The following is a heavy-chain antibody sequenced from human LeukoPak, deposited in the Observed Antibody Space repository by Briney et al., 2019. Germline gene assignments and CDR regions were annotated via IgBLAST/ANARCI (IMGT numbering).Heavy chain of an antibody. Sequence: SETLSLTCTVSGGSISSGGYYWSWIRQPPGKGLEWIGYIYHSGSTYYNSSLKSRVTISVDRSKNQFSLKLSSVTAADTAVYYCARAPNLTTRWNDVIAHAFDIWGQGTMVTVSS. J-gene: IGHJ3*02. CDR1: GGSISSGGYY. V-gene: IGHV4-30-2*01. CDR3: ARAPNLTTRWNDVIAHAFDI. D-gene: IGHD1-1*01. CDR2: IYHSGST.